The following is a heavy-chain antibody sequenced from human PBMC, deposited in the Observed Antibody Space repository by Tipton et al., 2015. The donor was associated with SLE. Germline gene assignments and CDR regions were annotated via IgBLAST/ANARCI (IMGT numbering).Heavy chain of an antibody. CDR1: GDSISSSSW. J-gene: IGHJ4*02. CDR2: SYYSGST. D-gene: IGHD6-19*01. V-gene: IGHV4-4*02. CDR3: ARPGVAGPYYFDY. Sequence: TLSLTCAVSGDSISSSSWWTWVRQPPGKGLEWIGSSYYSGSTYYNPSLKSRVTISVDTSKNQFSLKLSSVTAADTAVYYCARPGVAGPYYFDYWGQGTLVTVSS.